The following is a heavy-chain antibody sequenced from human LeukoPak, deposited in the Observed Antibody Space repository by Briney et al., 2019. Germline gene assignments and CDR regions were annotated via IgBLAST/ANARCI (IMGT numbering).Heavy chain of an antibody. CDR2: INHSGST. CDR1: GGSFSGYY. V-gene: IGHV4-34*01. Sequence: APETLSLTCAVYGGSFSGYYWSWIRQPPGKGLGWIGEINHSGSTNYNPSLKSRVTISVDTSKNQFSLKLSSVTAADTAVYYCARGVPIMVVFAGSVGHTHTDYWGQGTLVTVSS. D-gene: IGHD2-21*01. CDR3: ARGVPIMVVFAGSVGHTHTDY. J-gene: IGHJ4*02.